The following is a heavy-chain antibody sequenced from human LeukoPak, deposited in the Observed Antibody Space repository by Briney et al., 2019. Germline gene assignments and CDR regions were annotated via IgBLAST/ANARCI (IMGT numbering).Heavy chain of an antibody. D-gene: IGHD3-22*01. CDR1: GGSITPYY. J-gene: IGHJ3*02. CDR2: VYYDGSN. Sequence: SETLSLTCTVSGGSITPYYLTWIRQPPGRGLEWIGYVYYDGSNDYNPSLRSRVTILLDMSKHQFSLKLSSVTAADTAVYYCASNYYDSSGYQFVGAFDIWGQGTMVTVSS. CDR3: ASNYYDSSGYQFVGAFDI. V-gene: IGHV4-59*12.